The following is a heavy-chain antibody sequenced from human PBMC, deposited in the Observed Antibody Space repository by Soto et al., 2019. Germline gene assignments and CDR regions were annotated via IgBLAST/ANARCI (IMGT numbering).Heavy chain of an antibody. D-gene: IGHD3-3*01. J-gene: IGHJ5*02. CDR1: GYTFTSYD. V-gene: IGHV1-8*01. CDR3: ARVTILYYDFWSGYPSGFDP. CDR2: MNPNSGNT. Sequence: ASVKVSCKASGYTFTSYDINWVRQATGQGLEWMGWMNPNSGNTGYAQKFQGRVTMTRNTSISTAYMELSSLRSEDTAVYYCARVTILYYDFWSGYPSGFDPWGQGXLVTVYS.